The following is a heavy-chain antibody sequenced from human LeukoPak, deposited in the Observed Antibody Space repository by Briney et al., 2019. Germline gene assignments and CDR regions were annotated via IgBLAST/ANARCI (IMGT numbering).Heavy chain of an antibody. J-gene: IGHJ4*02. CDR3: ATESSLSN. Sequence: PGGSLRLSCAASGLTFSSLAMDWVRQAPGKGLEWVGDISYDGTYASYAASVRGRFTISRDNSKNTLYLQMNSLRTVDTAVYYCATESSLSNWGLGTLVTVSS. CDR2: ISYDGTYA. D-gene: IGHD2/OR15-2a*01. CDR1: GLTFSSLA. V-gene: IGHV3-30*04.